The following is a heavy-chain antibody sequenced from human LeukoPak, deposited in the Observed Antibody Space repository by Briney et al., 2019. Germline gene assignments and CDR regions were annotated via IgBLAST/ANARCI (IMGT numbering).Heavy chain of an antibody. Sequence: ASVKVSCKASGYTFTGYYMHWVRQAPGQGLEWMGWINPNSGGTNYAQKFQGRVTMTRDTSISTAYMELSRLRSDDTAVYYCARGVSWSSRQLFDYWGQGTLVTVSS. V-gene: IGHV1-2*02. CDR3: ARGVSWSSRQLFDY. CDR2: INPNSGGT. D-gene: IGHD1-1*01. CDR1: GYTFTGYY. J-gene: IGHJ4*02.